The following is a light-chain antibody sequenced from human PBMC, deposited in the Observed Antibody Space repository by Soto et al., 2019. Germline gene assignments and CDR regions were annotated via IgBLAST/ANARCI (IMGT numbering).Light chain of an antibody. CDR2: GAS. CDR3: QKYNIAPSWT. J-gene: IGKJ1*01. CDR1: QDIRKD. V-gene: IGKV1-6*01. Sequence: AIQMTQSPSSLSASVGDRVTITCRASQDIRKDLAWYQQKPGKAPQILIYGASTLQTGVASRFSGSGSATDFTLTISSLQPEDSAAYYCQKYNIAPSWTFGQGTKVDIK.